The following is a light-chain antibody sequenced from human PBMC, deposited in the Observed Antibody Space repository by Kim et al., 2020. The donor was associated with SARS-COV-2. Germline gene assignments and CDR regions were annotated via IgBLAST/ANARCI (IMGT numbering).Light chain of an antibody. Sequence: PGERATLSCRASQSLSSNYLAWYQQKPGQAPRLLIYGASSRATGIPDRFSASGSGTDFTLTISRLEPEDFAVYYCQQYGSSPSLTFGGGTKVDIK. CDR3: QQYGSSPSLT. CDR2: GAS. J-gene: IGKJ4*01. V-gene: IGKV3-20*01. CDR1: QSLSSNY.